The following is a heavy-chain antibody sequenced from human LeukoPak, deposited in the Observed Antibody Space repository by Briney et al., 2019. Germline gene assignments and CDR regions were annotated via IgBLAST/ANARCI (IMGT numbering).Heavy chain of an antibody. Sequence: SETLSLTCTVSGYSISSGYCWGWIRQPPGKGLEWIGSIYHSGSTYYNPSLKSRVTISVDRSKNQFSLKLSSVTAADTAVYYCARADCTNGVCYWFDPWGQGTLVTVSS. D-gene: IGHD2-8*01. CDR3: ARADCTNGVCYWFDP. CDR2: IYHSGST. V-gene: IGHV4-38-2*02. CDR1: GYSISSGYC. J-gene: IGHJ5*02.